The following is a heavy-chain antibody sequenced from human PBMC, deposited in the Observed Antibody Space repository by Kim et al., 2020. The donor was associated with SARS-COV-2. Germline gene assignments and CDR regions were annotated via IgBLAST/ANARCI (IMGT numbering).Heavy chain of an antibody. CDR2: ISSSGTTI. CDR3: ATNEPY. V-gene: IGHV3-48*03. D-gene: IGHD1-1*01. Sequence: GGSLRLSCAASGFTFSDYNMNWVRQPPGKGLEWVSYISSSGTTIYYADSVKGRFTISRDNAKKSQYLQMDSLRAEDTAVYYCATNEPYWGQGTLVTVSS. J-gene: IGHJ4*02. CDR1: GFTFSDYN.